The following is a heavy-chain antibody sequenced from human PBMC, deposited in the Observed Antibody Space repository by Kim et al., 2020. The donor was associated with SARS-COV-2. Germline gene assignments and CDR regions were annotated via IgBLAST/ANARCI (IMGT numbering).Heavy chain of an antibody. CDR1: GYTFTSYA. Sequence: ASVKVSCKASGYTFTSYAMHWVRQAPGQRLEWMGWINAGNGNTKYSQKFQGRVTITRDTSASTAYMELSSLRSEDTAVYYCARDPPYEPGRFDYWGQGTLVTVSS. J-gene: IGHJ4*02. CDR3: ARDPPYEPGRFDY. V-gene: IGHV1-3*01. D-gene: IGHD3-10*01. CDR2: INAGNGNT.